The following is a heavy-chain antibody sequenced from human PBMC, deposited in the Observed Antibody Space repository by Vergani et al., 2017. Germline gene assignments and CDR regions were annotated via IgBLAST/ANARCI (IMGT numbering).Heavy chain of an antibody. CDR2: IIPILGIA. J-gene: IGHJ6*02. D-gene: IGHD3-22*01. CDR3: AREDYYDSSGYPSPYGMDV. V-gene: IGHV1-69*08. Sequence: QVQLVQSGAEVKKPGSSVKVSCKASGGTFSSYTISWVRQAPGQGLEWMGRIIPILGIANYAQKFQGRVTITADKSTSTAYMELSSLRSEDTAVYYCAREDYYDSSGYPSPYGMDVWGQGTPVTVSS. CDR1: GGTFSSYT.